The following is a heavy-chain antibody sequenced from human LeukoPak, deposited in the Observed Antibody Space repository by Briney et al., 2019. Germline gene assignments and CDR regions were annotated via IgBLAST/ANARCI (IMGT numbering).Heavy chain of an antibody. V-gene: IGHV4-30-4*01. Sequence: KPSETLSLTCTVSGGSISSGDYYWSWIRQPPGKGLEWIGYIYYSGSTYYNPSLKSRVTISVDSSKSQFSLNLSSVTASDTAVYYCAGVGNGGYGGFDYWGQGTLVTVSS. CDR1: GGSISSGDYY. CDR2: IYYSGST. D-gene: IGHD5-12*01. CDR3: AGVGNGGYGGFDY. J-gene: IGHJ4*02.